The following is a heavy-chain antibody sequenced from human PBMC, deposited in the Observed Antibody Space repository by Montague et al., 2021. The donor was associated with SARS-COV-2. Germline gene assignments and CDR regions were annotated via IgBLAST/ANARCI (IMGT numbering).Heavy chain of an antibody. CDR3: ARGPLWETGSYYKEHYFDH. Sequence: SLRLSCAASGFTFSTYWMTWIRQAPGKGLEWVANIKQDGSETYYVDSIKGRFTVSRDNGKNSLFLQMNSLRVEDTALYYCARGPLWETGSYYKEHYFDHWGQGTLVTVAS. J-gene: IGHJ4*02. D-gene: IGHD1-26*01. V-gene: IGHV3-7*01. CDR1: GFTFSTYW. CDR2: IKQDGSET.